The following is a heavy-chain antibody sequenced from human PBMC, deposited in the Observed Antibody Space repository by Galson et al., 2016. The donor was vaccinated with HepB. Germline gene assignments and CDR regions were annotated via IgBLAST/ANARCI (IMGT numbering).Heavy chain of an antibody. V-gene: IGHV3-30-3*01. D-gene: IGHD1-7*01. CDR2: ISYDGSNK. Sequence: SLRLSCAASGFSFSTYSMQWVRQAPGKGLEWVAVISYDGSNKSYGDSVKGRFTISRDDSKNTLYLQMNNLRAEDTAVFYCARDWLGWNFFDSWGQGTLVTVSS. CDR3: ARDWLGWNFFDS. J-gene: IGHJ5*01. CDR1: GFSFSTYS.